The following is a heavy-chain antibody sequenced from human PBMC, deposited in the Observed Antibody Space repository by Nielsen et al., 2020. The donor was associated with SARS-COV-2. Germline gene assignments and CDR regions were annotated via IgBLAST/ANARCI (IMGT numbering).Heavy chain of an antibody. CDR3: ARGAGKWADY. Sequence: SETLSLTCTVSGGSISSGDYYWSWIRQPPGKGLEWIGYIYYSGSTCYNPSLKSRVTISVDTSKNQFSLKLSSVTAADTAVYYCARGAGKWADYWGQGTLVTVSS. CDR1: GGSISSGDYY. CDR2: IYYSGST. J-gene: IGHJ4*02. D-gene: IGHD1-26*01. V-gene: IGHV4-30-4*01.